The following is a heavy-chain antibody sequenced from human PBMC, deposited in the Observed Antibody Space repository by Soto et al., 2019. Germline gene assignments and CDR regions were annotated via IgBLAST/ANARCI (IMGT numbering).Heavy chain of an antibody. V-gene: IGHV1-2*04. CDR1: GYRFSGYY. J-gene: IGHJ4*02. Sequence: ASVKVSCKASGYRFSGYYIHWVRQAPGQGLESMGWINPNSGATDYAPKFQGWVTMTRDTSINTAYMELTSLTSNDTAVYYCAREGRLYGADSFFDFWGQGTLVTVSS. CDR2: INPNSGAT. D-gene: IGHD3-10*01. CDR3: AREGRLYGADSFFDF.